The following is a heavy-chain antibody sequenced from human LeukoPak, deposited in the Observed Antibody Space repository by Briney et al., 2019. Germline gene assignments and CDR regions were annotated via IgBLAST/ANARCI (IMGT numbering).Heavy chain of an antibody. V-gene: IGHV3-23*01. CDR1: GFTVSSNY. D-gene: IGHD3-3*01. CDR2: ITGSGRTP. Sequence: PGGSLRLSCAASGFTVSSNYMSWVRQAPGKGLEWVSGITGSGRTPFYADSVKGRFTISRDNSKNTLYLQMNSLRAEDTAVYYCAKVGTIYDFWSGYGYYFDYWGQGTLVTVSS. CDR3: AKVGTIYDFWSGYGYYFDY. J-gene: IGHJ4*02.